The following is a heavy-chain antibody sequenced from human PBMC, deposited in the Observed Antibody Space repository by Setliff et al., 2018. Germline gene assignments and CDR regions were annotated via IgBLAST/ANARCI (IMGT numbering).Heavy chain of an antibody. D-gene: IGHD6-19*01. CDR1: GGSISPFY. Sequence: SETLSLTCTVTGGSISPFYWNWIRQSPGKGLEWIGYIFYTGKSSHNPSLKSRVTISVDTSKNQFSLNLQSVTPADAGVYYCARGLPSGWYRGFDFWGQGSQVTVSS. J-gene: IGHJ4*02. CDR3: ARGLPSGWYRGFDF. V-gene: IGHV4-59*01. CDR2: IFYTGKS.